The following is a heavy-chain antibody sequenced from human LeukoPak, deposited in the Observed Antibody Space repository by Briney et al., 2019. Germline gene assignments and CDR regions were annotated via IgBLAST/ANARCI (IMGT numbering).Heavy chain of an antibody. CDR3: AGRHMTYY. CDR1: GFNVSNNY. V-gene: IGHV3-53*01. J-gene: IGHJ4*02. CDR2: IYSGGNT. Sequence: GGSLRLSCAASGFNVSNNYMNWVRQAPGKGLEWVSVIYSGGNTYYTDSVKGRFTISRDNSKNTVYLQMNSLRAEDTAVYYCAGRHMTYYWGQGTLVAVSS.